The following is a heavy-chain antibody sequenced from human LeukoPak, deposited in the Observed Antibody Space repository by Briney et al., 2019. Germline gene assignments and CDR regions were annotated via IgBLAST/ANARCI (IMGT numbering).Heavy chain of an antibody. Sequence: PGGSLRLSCAASGFTFSSYDMSWVRQAPGKGLEWVSGISGSGRSTYYADSVKGRFTISRDNSKNTLYLQMNSLRAEDTAVYYCAKGSAGGRPYYFDYWGQGTLVPVSS. CDR2: ISGSGRST. CDR3: AKGSAGGRPYYFDY. V-gene: IGHV3-23*01. D-gene: IGHD6-13*01. CDR1: GFTFSSYD. J-gene: IGHJ4*02.